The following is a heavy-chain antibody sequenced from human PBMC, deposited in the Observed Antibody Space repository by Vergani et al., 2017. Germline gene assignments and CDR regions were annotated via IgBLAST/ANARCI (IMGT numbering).Heavy chain of an antibody. CDR1: GFTFSSYG. CDR3: AKTLVDTAPDYYYYYMDV. V-gene: IGHV3-30*18. CDR2: ISYDGSNK. J-gene: IGHJ6*03. Sequence: QVQLVESGGGVVQPVRSLRLSCAASGFTFSSYGMHWVRQAPGKGLEWVAVISYDGSNKYYADSVKGRFTISRDNSKNTLYLQMNSLRAEDTAVYYCAKTLVDTAPDYYYYYMDVWGKGTTVTVSS. D-gene: IGHD5-18*01.